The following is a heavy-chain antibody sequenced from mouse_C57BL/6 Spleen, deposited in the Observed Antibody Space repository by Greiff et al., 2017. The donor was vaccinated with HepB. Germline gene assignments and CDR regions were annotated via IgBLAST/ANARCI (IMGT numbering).Heavy chain of an antibody. J-gene: IGHJ2*01. Sequence: QVQLQQSGAELVRPGASVTLSCKASGYTFTDYEMHWVKQTPVHGLEWIGAIDPETGGTAYNQKFKGKAILTADKSSSTAYMELRSLTSEESAVYYCTRCGFTTVVATDYWGQGTTLTVSS. CDR3: TRCGFTTVVATDY. CDR2: IDPETGGT. D-gene: IGHD1-1*01. V-gene: IGHV1-15*01. CDR1: GYTFTDYE.